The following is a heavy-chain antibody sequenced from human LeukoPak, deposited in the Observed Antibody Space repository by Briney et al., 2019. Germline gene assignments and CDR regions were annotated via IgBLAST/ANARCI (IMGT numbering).Heavy chain of an antibody. CDR2: ISAYNGNT. J-gene: IGHJ4*02. D-gene: IGHD2-15*01. CDR3: ARVDIVVVVAATNFDY. V-gene: IGHV1-18*01. Sequence: ASVKGACKASGYTFTSYGISWVRQAPGQGLDWMGWISAYNGNTNYAQKLQGRVAMTTDTSTSTAYMELRSLRSDDTAVYYCARVDIVVVVAATNFDYWGQGTLVTVSS. CDR1: GYTFTSYG.